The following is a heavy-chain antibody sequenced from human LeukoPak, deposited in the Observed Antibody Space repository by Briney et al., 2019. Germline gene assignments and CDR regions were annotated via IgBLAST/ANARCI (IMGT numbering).Heavy chain of an antibody. Sequence: GGSLRLSCAASGFTFSSYEMNWVRQAPGKGLEWVSYISGSGYTIYYADSVKGRFTISRDNAKNSLYLQMNSLRAEDTGVYYCARDPPDYWGQGILVTVSS. V-gene: IGHV3-48*03. J-gene: IGHJ4*02. CDR3: ARDPPDY. CDR2: ISGSGYTI. CDR1: GFTFSSYE.